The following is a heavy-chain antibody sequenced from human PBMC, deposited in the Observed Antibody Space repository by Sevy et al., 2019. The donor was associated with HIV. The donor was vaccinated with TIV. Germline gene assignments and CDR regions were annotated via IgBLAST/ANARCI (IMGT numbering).Heavy chain of an antibody. CDR1: GGSIGSYY. V-gene: IGHV4-59*01. D-gene: IGHD2-15*01. CDR2: IYYSGST. Sequence: SETLSLTCTVSGGSIGSYYWSWIRQPPGKGLEWIGYIYYSGSTNYNPSLKSRVTKSVDTSKNQFSLKLSSVTAAETDVYYCARKYCSGGSCYLIWFDPWGQGTLVTVFS. J-gene: IGHJ5*02. CDR3: ARKYCSGGSCYLIWFDP.